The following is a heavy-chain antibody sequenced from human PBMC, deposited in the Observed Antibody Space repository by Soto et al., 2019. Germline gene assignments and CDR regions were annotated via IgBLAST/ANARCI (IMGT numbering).Heavy chain of an antibody. CDR2: VKSKTHGGTT. Sequence: GGFLRLACAASCFSFSIAWINWGRQDPGKGLEWVGRVKSKTHGGTTDFAAPVKGRFAISRDDSKNVVYLEMNSLKTEDTAIYYCTTDSYITSKIARFDYWGQGTLVTVSS. J-gene: IGHJ4*02. CDR1: CFSFSIAW. D-gene: IGHD3-10*01. V-gene: IGHV3-15*07. CDR3: TTDSYITSKIARFDY.